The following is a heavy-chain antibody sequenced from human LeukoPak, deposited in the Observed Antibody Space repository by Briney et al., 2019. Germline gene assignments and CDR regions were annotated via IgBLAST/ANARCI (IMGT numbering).Heavy chain of an antibody. CDR2: ISSSSSYI. D-gene: IGHD3-22*01. V-gene: IGHV3-21*01. CDR3: ARDLGSSTTMIVIWSEGGFDY. CDR1: GFTFSSYS. Sequence: GGSLRLSCAASGFTFSSYSMNRVRQAPGKGLEWVSSISSSSSYIYYADSVKGRFTISRDNAKNSLYLQMNSLRAEDTAVYYCARDLGSSTTMIVIWSEGGFDYWGQGTLVTVSS. J-gene: IGHJ4*02.